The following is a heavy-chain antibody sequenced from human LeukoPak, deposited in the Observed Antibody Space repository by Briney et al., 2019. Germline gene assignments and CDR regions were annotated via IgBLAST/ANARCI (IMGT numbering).Heavy chain of an antibody. CDR2: IIPIFGTA. V-gene: IGHV1-69*06. CDR3: ARDSRLYGDYAKPFLEPDY. CDR1: GGTFSSYA. D-gene: IGHD4-17*01. J-gene: IGHJ4*02. Sequence: GASVKVSCKASGGTFSSYAISWVRQAPGQGLEWMGGIIPIFGTANYAQKFQGRVTITADKSTSTAYMELSSLRSEDTAVYHCARDSRLYGDYAKPFLEPDYWGQGTLVTVSS.